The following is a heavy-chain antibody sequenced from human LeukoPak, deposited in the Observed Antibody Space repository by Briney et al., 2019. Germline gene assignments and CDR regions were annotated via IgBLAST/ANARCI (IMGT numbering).Heavy chain of an antibody. CDR3: ARSKNYDFWSGLDY. J-gene: IGHJ4*02. CDR2: IFYSGST. Sequence: SETLSLTCTVSGGSISSYYWSWIRQSPGKGLEWIGYIFYSGSTNYNPSLKSRVTISVDTSKDQFSLKLSSVTAADTAVYYCARSKNYDFWSGLDYWGQGTLVTVSS. CDR1: GGSISSYY. V-gene: IGHV4-59*01. D-gene: IGHD3-3*01.